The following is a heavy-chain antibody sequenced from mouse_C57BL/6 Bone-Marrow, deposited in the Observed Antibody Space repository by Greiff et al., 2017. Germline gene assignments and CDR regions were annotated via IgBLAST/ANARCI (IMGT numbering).Heavy chain of an antibody. V-gene: IGHV5-4*01. Sequence: EVKLMESGGGLVKPGGSLKLSCAASGFTFSSYAMSWVRQTPEKRLEWVASISAGGSYTYYPDNVKGRFTISRDNAKKNLYLQMSHLKSEDTAMYYCAREGDYGSSYVWYFDVWGTGTTVTVSS. CDR1: GFTFSSYA. CDR2: ISAGGSYT. J-gene: IGHJ1*03. D-gene: IGHD1-1*01. CDR3: AREGDYGSSYVWYFDV.